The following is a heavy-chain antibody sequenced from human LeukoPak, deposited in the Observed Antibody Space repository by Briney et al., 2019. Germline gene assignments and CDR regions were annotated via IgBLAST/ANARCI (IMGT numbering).Heavy chain of an antibody. CDR2: ISSSSSYI. CDR1: GFTFSSYS. J-gene: IGHJ4*02. CDR3: ARDSAGFWSGYDGGDY. D-gene: IGHD3-3*01. V-gene: IGHV3-21*01. Sequence: PGGSLRLSCAASGFTFSSYSMNWVRQAPGKGLEWVSSISSSSSYIYYADSVKGRFTISRDNAKNSLYLQMNSLRAEDTAVYYCARDSAGFWSGYDGGDYWGQGTLVTVSS.